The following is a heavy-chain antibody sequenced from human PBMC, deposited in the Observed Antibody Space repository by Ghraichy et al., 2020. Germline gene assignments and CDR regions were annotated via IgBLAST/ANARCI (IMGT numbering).Heavy chain of an antibody. CDR1: GDSVSSNSAA. Sequence: LSLTCAISGDSVSSNSAAWNWIRQSPSRGLEWLGRTYYRSKWYNDYAVSVKSRITINPDTSKNQFSLQLNSVTPEDTAVYYCARALFPQYSSSWYYYYGMDVWGQGTTVTVSS. V-gene: IGHV6-1*01. CDR2: TYYRSKWYN. D-gene: IGHD6-13*01. CDR3: ARALFPQYSSSWYYYYGMDV. J-gene: IGHJ6*02.